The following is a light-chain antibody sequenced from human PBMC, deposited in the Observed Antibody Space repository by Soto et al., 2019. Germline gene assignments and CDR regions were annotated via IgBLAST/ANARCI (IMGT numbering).Light chain of an antibody. Sequence: DIQMTQSPSTLSAFVGDRVTITCRASQSISSRLAWYQQKPGKAPKLLIYGASTLRTGVPSRFSGSGSGTDFTLTISSLQPEDFATYYCQQSFNIPVTFGQGTRLEIK. CDR2: GAS. CDR1: QSISSR. V-gene: IGKV1-5*01. CDR3: QQSFNIPVT. J-gene: IGKJ5*01.